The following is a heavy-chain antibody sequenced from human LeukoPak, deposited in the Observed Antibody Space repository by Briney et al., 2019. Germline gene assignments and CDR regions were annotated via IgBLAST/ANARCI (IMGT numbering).Heavy chain of an antibody. J-gene: IGHJ4*02. CDR3: ARHGGVRGVTVFDY. Sequence: YIYYSGSTNYNPSLKSRVTISVDTSKNQFSLKLSSVTAADTAVYYCARHGGVRGVTVFDYWGQGTLVTVSS. D-gene: IGHD3-10*01. CDR2: IYYSGST. V-gene: IGHV4-59*08.